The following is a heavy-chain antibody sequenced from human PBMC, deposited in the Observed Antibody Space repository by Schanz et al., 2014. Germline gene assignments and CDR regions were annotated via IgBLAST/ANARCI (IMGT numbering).Heavy chain of an antibody. CDR2: ISYDGSKK. CDR1: GFMFSSYG. V-gene: IGHV3-33*08. CDR3: ARPPHDSSGYYPFDY. J-gene: IGHJ4*02. Sequence: VQLVESGGGVVQPGRSLRLSCAASGFMFSSYGMHWVRQAPGKGLEWVGVISYDGSKKSYADSVKGRFTISRDNSKNTLYLQMNSLRAEDTAVYYCARPPHDSSGYYPFDYWGQGTLVTVSS. D-gene: IGHD3-22*01.